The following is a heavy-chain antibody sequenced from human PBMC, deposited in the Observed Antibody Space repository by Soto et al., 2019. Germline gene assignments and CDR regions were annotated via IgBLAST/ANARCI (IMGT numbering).Heavy chain of an antibody. CDR2: IIPIFGTA. CDR1: GGTFSSYA. Sequence: QVQLVQSGAEVKKPGSSVNVSCKASGGTFSSYAISWVRQAPGQGLEWMGGIIPIFGTANYAQKFQGRVTITADECTSTAYMELSSLRSEDTAVYYRARDGVEHTEEREEYVMDVWGQGSTVTVSS. V-gene: IGHV1-69*01. J-gene: IGHJ6*02. D-gene: IGHD1-26*01. CDR3: ARDGVEHTEEREEYVMDV.